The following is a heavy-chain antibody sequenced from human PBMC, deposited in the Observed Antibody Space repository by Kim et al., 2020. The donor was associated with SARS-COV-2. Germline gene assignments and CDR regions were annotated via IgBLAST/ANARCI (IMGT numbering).Heavy chain of an antibody. CDR2: IYYSGST. J-gene: IGHJ4*02. V-gene: IGHV4-31*03. Sequence: SETLSLTCTVSGGSISSGGYYWSWIRQHPGKGLEWIGYIYYSGSTYYNPSLKSRVTISVDTSKNQFSLKLSSVTAADTAVYYCAREVVESGGNSQGVDYWGQGTLVTVSS. D-gene: IGHD2-15*01. CDR1: GGSISSGGYY. CDR3: AREVVESGGNSQGVDY.